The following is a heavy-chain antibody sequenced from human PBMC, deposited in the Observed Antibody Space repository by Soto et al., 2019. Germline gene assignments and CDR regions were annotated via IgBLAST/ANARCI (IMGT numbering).Heavy chain of an antibody. CDR1: GNSFTTYY. V-gene: IGHV1-46*01. CDR2: INPSGGRT. J-gene: IGHJ4*02. CDR3: GRGRSGQIVVFY. D-gene: IGHD1-26*01. Sequence: GASVKVSCKASGNSFTTYYMHWVRQAPGQGLEWMGIINPSGGRTTYAQKFQGRVTMTRDMSITTVYMELNNLSPDDTAVYYCGRGRSGQIVVFYWGQGTPVTVSS.